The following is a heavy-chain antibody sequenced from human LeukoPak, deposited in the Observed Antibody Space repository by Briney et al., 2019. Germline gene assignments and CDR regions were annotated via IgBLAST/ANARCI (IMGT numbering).Heavy chain of an antibody. J-gene: IGHJ4*02. D-gene: IGHD5-12*01. CDR1: GYNFPTHW. V-gene: IGHV5-51*01. CDR2: IYPSDSDT. Sequence: GESLQISCQASGYNFPTHWIGWVRQLPGKGLEWMGIIYPSDSDTRYSPSLQGQVTISADKSINTVYLQWSSVKASDSAIYYCARGGDYGYDRIDYWGQGTQVTVSS. CDR3: ARGGDYGYDRIDY.